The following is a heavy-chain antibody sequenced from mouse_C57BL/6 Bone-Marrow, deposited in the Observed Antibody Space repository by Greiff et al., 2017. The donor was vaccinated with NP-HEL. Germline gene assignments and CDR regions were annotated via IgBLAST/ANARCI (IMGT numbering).Heavy chain of an antibody. V-gene: IGHV1-39*01. D-gene: IGHD2-4*01. J-gene: IGHJ2*01. CDR1: GYSFTDYN. Sequence: EVQLQQSGPELVKPGASVKISCKASGYSFTDYNMNWVKQSNGKSLEWIGVINPNYGTTSYNQKFKGKATLTVDQSSSTAYMQLNSLTSEDSAGYYCARGIYYDYDGGGFDDWGQGTTLTVSS. CDR3: ARGIYYDYDGGGFDD. CDR2: INPNYGTT.